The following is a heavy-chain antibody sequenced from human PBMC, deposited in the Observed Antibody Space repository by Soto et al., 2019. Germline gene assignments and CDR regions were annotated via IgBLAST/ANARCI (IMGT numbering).Heavy chain of an antibody. CDR3: ARHRDIIRVVGTDITAFDI. Sequence: QLRLQESGPGLVKPSETLSLTCTVSGGSVSTSEYFWDWIRQPPGKGLEWIGSLHSSGKTYYHPSLKSRVTISEDTTNSHFSLTLNSVTAADTSIYYCARHRDIIRVVGTDITAFDIWGQGTTVTVSS. CDR1: GGSVSTSEYF. V-gene: IGHV4-39*01. CDR2: LHSSGKT. D-gene: IGHD2-8*02. J-gene: IGHJ3*02.